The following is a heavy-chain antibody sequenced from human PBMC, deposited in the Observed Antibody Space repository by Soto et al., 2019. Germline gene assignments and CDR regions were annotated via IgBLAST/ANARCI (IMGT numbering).Heavy chain of an antibody. Sequence: GGSLRLSCAASGFTFDDYAMHWVRQAPGKCLEWVSGISWNSGSIGYADSVKGRFTIYRDNAKNSLYLQMNSLRSEDTALYYCAKDMGYHFSPLGYFDYWGQGTLVTVSS. D-gene: IGHD5-12*01. J-gene: IGHJ4*02. V-gene: IGHV3-9*01. CDR2: ISWNSGSI. CDR1: GFTFDDYA. CDR3: AKDMGYHFSPLGYFDY.